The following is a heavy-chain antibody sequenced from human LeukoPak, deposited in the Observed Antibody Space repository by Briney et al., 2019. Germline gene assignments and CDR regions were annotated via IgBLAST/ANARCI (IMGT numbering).Heavy chain of an antibody. Sequence: PSETLSLTCAVYGGSFSGYYWSWIRQPPGKGLEWIGEIYNSGSPNYNPSLRSRVTMSVDTSKNQFSLKLRSVTDADTAVYYCVRGIVGTTRHFDFWGQGTLVTVSS. CDR1: GGSFSGYY. V-gene: IGHV4-34*01. J-gene: IGHJ4*02. CDR3: VRGIVGTTRHFDF. CDR2: IYNSGSP. D-gene: IGHD1-26*01.